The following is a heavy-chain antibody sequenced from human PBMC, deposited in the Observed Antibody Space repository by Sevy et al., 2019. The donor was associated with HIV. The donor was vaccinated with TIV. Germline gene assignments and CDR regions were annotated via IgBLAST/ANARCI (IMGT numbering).Heavy chain of an antibody. CDR2: IIPIFGTA. CDR1: GGTFSSYA. V-gene: IGHV1-69*13. Sequence: ASVKVSCKASGGTFSSYAISWVRQAPGQGLEWMGVIIPIFGTANYAQNFQGRVTITADESTSTAYMELTSLKSDDTAVYYCARGGGVGATTTPDSWGQGTLVTVSS. D-gene: IGHD1-26*01. J-gene: IGHJ4*02. CDR3: ARGGGVGATTTPDS.